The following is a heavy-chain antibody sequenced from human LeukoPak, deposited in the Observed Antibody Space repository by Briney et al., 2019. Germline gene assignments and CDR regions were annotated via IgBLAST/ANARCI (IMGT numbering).Heavy chain of an antibody. Sequence: GGSLRLSCAASGFTFSSYAMSWVRQAPGKGLEWVSAISGSGGSTYYADSVKGRFTISRDNSKNTLYLQMNSLRAEDTAVYYCATRRRYSSGWPRIDYWGQGTLVTVSS. D-gene: IGHD6-19*01. CDR2: ISGSGGST. CDR3: ATRRRYSSGWPRIDY. V-gene: IGHV3-23*01. CDR1: GFTFSSYA. J-gene: IGHJ4*02.